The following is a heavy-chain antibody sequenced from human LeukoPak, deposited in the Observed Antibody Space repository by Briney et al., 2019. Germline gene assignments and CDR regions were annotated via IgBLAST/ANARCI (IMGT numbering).Heavy chain of an antibody. J-gene: IGHJ4*02. V-gene: IGHV1-2*06. Sequence: ASVEVSCKASGYTFTGYYMPWVRQAPGQGLEWMGRINPNSGGTNYAQKFQGRVTMTRDTSISTAYMELSRLRSDDTAVYYCASRDYVWGSYPSRADFDYWGQGTLVTVSS. CDR1: GYTFTGYY. CDR2: INPNSGGT. CDR3: ASRDYVWGSYPSRADFDY. D-gene: IGHD3-16*01.